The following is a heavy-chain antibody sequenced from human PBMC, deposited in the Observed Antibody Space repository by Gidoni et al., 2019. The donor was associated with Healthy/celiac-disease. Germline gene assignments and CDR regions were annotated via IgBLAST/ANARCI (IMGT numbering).Heavy chain of an antibody. Sequence: EVQLVESGGGLVQPGRSLRLPCTASGFTFGDYAMSWVRQAPGKGLEWVGFIRSKAYGGTTEYAASVKGRFTISRDDSKSIAYLQMNSLKTEDTAVYYCTRTSRDSSGYYFWYFDLWGRGTLVTVSS. CDR2: IRSKAYGGTT. J-gene: IGHJ2*01. CDR1: GFTFGDYA. CDR3: TRTSRDSSGYYFWYFDL. D-gene: IGHD3-22*01. V-gene: IGHV3-49*04.